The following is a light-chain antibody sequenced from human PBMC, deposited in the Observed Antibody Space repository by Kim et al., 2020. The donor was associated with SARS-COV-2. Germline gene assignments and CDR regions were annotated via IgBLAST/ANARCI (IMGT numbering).Light chain of an antibody. V-gene: IGKV1-9*01. CDR1: QGISNH. J-gene: IGKJ1*01. CDR2: GAS. Sequence: ASVGDRVTITCRASQGISNHLAWYQQNPGKAPKLLIYGASTLQSGVPSRFSGSGSGTEFTLTISSLQPEDFATYSCQQFTIFPRTFGQGTKVDIK. CDR3: QQFTIFPRT.